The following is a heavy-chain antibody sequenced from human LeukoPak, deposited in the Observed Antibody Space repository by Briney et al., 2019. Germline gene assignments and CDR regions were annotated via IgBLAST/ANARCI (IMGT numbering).Heavy chain of an antibody. CDR2: ISYDGSNK. CDR3: ARDVGPGLYGYNSLSFFDY. D-gene: IGHD5-24*01. J-gene: IGHJ4*02. Sequence: GGSLRLSCAASGFTFTSYAMHWVRQAPGKGLEWVTVISYDGSNKYNADSVKGRFTISRDNSKNTLYLQMNSLRAEDTAVYYCARDVGPGLYGYNSLSFFDYGGQGNVVSVSS. CDR1: GFTFTSYA. V-gene: IGHV3-30*04.